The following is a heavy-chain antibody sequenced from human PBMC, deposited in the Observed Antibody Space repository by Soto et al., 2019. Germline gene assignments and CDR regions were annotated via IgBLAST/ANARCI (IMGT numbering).Heavy chain of an antibody. CDR1: GGSISSGGYY. Sequence: SATLSLTCTVSGGSISSGGYYWSWIRQHPGKGLEWIGYIYYSGSTYYNPSLKSRVTISVDTSKNQFSLKLSSVTAADTAVYYCAREGYDILTGYPNWFDPWGQGTLVTVSS. J-gene: IGHJ5*02. CDR2: IYYSGST. V-gene: IGHV4-31*03. D-gene: IGHD3-9*01. CDR3: AREGYDILTGYPNWFDP.